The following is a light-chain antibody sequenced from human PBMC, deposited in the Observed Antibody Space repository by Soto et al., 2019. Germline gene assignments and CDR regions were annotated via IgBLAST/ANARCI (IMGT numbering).Light chain of an antibody. V-gene: IGKV2-30*02. Sequence: DVVMTQSPLSLRVTRGGQGSISCSANQSLVHSDGIAYFSWFQQRPGRSPRRLIYKVSNRDSGVPARFSGSGSGTDFALKISRVEAEDVGVYYCMQGTHWPITFGQGTRLEI. J-gene: IGKJ5*01. CDR1: QSLVHSDGIAY. CDR2: KVS. CDR3: MQGTHWPIT.